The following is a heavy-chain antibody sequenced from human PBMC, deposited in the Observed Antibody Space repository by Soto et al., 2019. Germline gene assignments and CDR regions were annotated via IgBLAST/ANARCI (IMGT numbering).Heavy chain of an antibody. CDR2: VNPIGGST. V-gene: IGHV1-46*03. CDR3: VRGDTDY. CDR1: GYTFTTNY. J-gene: IGHJ4*02. D-gene: IGHD2-2*02. Sequence: QVQLVQSGAEVKKPGASVKVSCKASGYTFTTNYMHWVRQAPGQGLEWMGLVNPIGGSTNYAQRFQGRXTMXSDXSXXXXXMXXXSXRXEDTAVYYCVRGDTDYWGQGTLVTVSS.